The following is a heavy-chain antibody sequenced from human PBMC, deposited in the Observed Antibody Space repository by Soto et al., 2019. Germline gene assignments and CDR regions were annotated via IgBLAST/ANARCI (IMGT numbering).Heavy chain of an antibody. CDR1: GFTFSSYG. J-gene: IGHJ6*03. D-gene: IGHD2-8*02. CDR3: AGGGVGYFSGGYYFYFYYTDV. CDR2: IWYDGGNK. Sequence: QVQLVESGGGVVQPGRSLRLSCEAAGFTFSSYGMHWVRQAPGKGLEWVALIWYDGGNKYYADSLKGRFTISGDNSKNGLYLEMNSLRAEDTAVYYCAGGGVGYFSGGYYFYFYYTDVWGRETTVTVSS. V-gene: IGHV3-33*01.